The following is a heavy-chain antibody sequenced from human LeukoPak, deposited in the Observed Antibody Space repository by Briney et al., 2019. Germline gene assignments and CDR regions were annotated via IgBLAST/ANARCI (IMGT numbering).Heavy chain of an antibody. J-gene: IGHJ4*02. D-gene: IGHD3-10*01. CDR1: EFTFRSYG. V-gene: IGHV3-30*02. Sequence: GGSLRLSCAASEFTFRSYGMHWVRQAPGKGLEWVSFIRFDGTNKYYADSVKGRFTISRDNSKNTLYLQMNSLRAEDTAVYYCAKSIGWFGELSTNVAGGQGTLVTVSS. CDR2: IRFDGTNK. CDR3: AKSIGWFGELSTNVA.